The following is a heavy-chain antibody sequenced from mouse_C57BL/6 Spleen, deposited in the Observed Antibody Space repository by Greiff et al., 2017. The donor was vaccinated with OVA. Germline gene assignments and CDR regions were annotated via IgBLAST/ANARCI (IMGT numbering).Heavy chain of an antibody. J-gene: IGHJ2*01. D-gene: IGHD2-3*01. Sequence: VQLVESGPELVKPGASVKISCKASGYAFSSSWMNWVKQRPGKGLEWIGRIYPGDGDTNYNGKFKGKATLTAYKSSSTAYMQLSSLTSEDSAVYFCARGGLLPHFDYWGQGTTLTVSS. V-gene: IGHV1-82*01. CDR2: IYPGDGDT. CDR1: GYAFSSSW. CDR3: ARGGLLPHFDY.